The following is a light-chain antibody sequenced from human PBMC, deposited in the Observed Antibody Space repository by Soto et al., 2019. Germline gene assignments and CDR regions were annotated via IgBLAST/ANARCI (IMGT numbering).Light chain of an antibody. CDR2: EGT. J-gene: IGLJ3*02. CDR1: SSDVGNYNL. V-gene: IGLV2-23*01. Sequence: QSALTQPASVSGSPGQSITISCTGTSSDVGNYNLVSWYQQHPGEAPKLIIYEGTKRPSGVSNRFSVSKSGNTASLTISGLQAEDEADYYCCSYAGSSSLVFGGGTKVTVL. CDR3: CSYAGSSSLV.